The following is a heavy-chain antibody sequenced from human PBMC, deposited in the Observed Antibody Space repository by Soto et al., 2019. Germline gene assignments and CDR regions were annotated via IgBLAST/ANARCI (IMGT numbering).Heavy chain of an antibody. CDR3: AKDLGAIFGVVAYGMDV. V-gene: IGHV3-30*18. D-gene: IGHD3-3*01. J-gene: IGHJ6*02. CDR2: ISYDGSSK. Sequence: PGGSLRLSCAASRLTFSTYGMHWVRQAPGKGLEWVAVISYDGSSKYYADSVKGRFTISRDNSKNTLYLQMNSLRAEDTAVFYCAKDLGAIFGVVAYGMDVWGQGTTVTVSS. CDR1: RLTFSTYG.